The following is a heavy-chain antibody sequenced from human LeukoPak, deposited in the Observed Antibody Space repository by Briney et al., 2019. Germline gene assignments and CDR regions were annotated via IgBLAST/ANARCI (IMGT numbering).Heavy chain of an antibody. J-gene: IGHJ4*02. CDR3: ARDFIVSYYDSSGFGY. CDR1: GFTFSSYW. CDR2: IKQDGSEK. Sequence: GGSLRLSCAASGFTFSSYWMSSVRQAPGKGLEWVANIKQDGSEKYYVDSVKGRFTISRDNAKNSLYLQMNSLRAEDTAVYYCARDFIVSYYDSSGFGYWGQGTLVTVSS. D-gene: IGHD3-22*01. V-gene: IGHV3-7*05.